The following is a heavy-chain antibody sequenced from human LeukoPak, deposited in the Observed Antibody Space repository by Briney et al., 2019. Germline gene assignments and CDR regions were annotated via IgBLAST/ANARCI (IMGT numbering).Heavy chain of an antibody. CDR1: GFTFSSYA. Sequence: GGSLRLSCAASGFTFSSYAMSWVRQAPGKGLEWVSAISGIGGSTYYADSVKGRFTISRDNSKNTLYLQMNSLRAEDTAVYYCAKDSLHYYDSSGYYYVPSGDMDVWGQGTTVTVSS. CDR3: AKDSLHYYDSSGYYYVPSGDMDV. V-gene: IGHV3-23*01. CDR2: ISGIGGST. D-gene: IGHD3-22*01. J-gene: IGHJ6*02.